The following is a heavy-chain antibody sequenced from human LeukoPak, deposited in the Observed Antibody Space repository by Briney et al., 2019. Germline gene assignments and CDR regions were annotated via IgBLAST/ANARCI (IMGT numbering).Heavy chain of an antibody. Sequence: SETLSLTCTVSGGSISSYYWSWIRQPAGKGLEWIGSIYYSGSTYYNPSLKSRVTISVDTSKNQFSLKLSSVTAADTAVYYCARHGLGSGIDYWGQGTLVTVSS. D-gene: IGHD1-26*01. CDR2: IYYSGST. V-gene: IGHV4-59*05. J-gene: IGHJ4*02. CDR3: ARHGLGSGIDY. CDR1: GGSISSYY.